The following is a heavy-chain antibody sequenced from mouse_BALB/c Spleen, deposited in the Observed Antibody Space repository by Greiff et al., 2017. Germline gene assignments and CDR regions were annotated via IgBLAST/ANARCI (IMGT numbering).Heavy chain of an antibody. CDR1: GFNIKDTY. CDR2: IDPANGNT. V-gene: IGHV14-3*02. J-gene: IGHJ2*01. D-gene: IGHD1-1*01. Sequence: VHVKQSGAELVKPGASVKLSCTASGFNIKDTYMHWVKQRPEQGLEWIGRIDPANGNTKYDPKFQGKATITEDTSSNTAYLQLSSLTSEDTAVYYCAREGGYYADFDYWGQGTTLTVSS. CDR3: AREGGYYADFDY.